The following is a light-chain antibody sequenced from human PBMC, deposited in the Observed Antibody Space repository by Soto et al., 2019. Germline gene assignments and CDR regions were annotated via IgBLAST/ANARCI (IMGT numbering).Light chain of an antibody. CDR3: SSFTSRFTFV. V-gene: IGLV1-47*01. Sequence: QSVLTQPPSLSGTPGQTVTISCIGGRSNIGNAIVHWYQQLPGTAPRHLIYMNTQRPSGVPDRFSGSKSGTSASLVITGLRPEDEADYYCSSFTSRFTFVFGTGTKLTVL. CDR2: MNT. J-gene: IGLJ1*01. CDR1: RSNIGNAI.